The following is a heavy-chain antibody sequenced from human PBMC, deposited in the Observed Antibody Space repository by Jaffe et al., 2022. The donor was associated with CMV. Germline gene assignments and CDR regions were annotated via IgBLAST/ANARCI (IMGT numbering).Heavy chain of an antibody. CDR2: IYYSGST. CDR3: ARRPIIGQWFDP. Sequence: QLQLQESGPGLVKPSETLSLTCTVSGGSISSSSYYWGWIRQPPGKGLEWIGSIYYSGSTYYNPSLKSRVTISVDTSKNQFSLKLSSVTAADTAVYYCARRPIIGQWFDPWGQGTLVTVSS. J-gene: IGHJ5*02. V-gene: IGHV4-39*01. CDR1: GGSISSSSYY.